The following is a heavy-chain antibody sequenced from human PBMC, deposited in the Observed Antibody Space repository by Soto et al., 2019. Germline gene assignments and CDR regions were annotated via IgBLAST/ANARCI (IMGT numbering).Heavy chain of an antibody. CDR3: ARERIAVAGTLLDY. V-gene: IGHV4-31*03. D-gene: IGHD6-19*01. J-gene: IGHJ4*02. Sequence: SETLSLTCTVSGGSISSGGYYWSWIRQHPGKGLEWIGYIYYSGSTYYNPSLKSRVTISVDTSKNQFSLKLSSVTAADTAVYYCARERIAVAGTLLDYWGQGTLVTVSS. CDR1: GGSISSGGYY. CDR2: IYYSGST.